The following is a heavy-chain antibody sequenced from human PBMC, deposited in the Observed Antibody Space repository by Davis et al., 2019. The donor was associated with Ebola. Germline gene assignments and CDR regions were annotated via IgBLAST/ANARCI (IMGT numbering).Heavy chain of an antibody. CDR3: ARQFEP. CDR1: GGSISSYF. Sequence: PSETLSLTCTVSGGSISSYFWSWIRQPPGKGLEWIGYIYYSGSTNYNPSLRSRVTISVDTSKNQFSLKLTSVTAADTAIYYCARQFEPWGQGTLVTVSS. V-gene: IGHV4-59*08. CDR2: IYYSGST. J-gene: IGHJ5*02.